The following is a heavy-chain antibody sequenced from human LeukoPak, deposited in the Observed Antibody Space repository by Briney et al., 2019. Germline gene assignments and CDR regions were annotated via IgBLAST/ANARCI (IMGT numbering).Heavy chain of an antibody. Sequence: SETLSLTCTVSGGSTSSYSWSWIRQPPGKGLEWIGYIYYSGSTNYNPSLKSRVTISVDTSKNQFSLKLSSVTAADTAVYYCARGYYGSGSYSKYYYYGMDVWGQGTTVTVSS. J-gene: IGHJ6*02. CDR3: ARGYYGSGSYSKYYYYGMDV. CDR1: GGSTSSYS. V-gene: IGHV4-59*01. D-gene: IGHD3-10*01. CDR2: IYYSGST.